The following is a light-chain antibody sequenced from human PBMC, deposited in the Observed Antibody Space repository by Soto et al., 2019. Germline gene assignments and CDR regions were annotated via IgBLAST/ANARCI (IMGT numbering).Light chain of an antibody. CDR2: GAS. Sequence: EIVMTQSPSTLSLSPGERATLSCRASQSVSSNLAWYQQKPGQAPRLLIYGASTRATGIPARFSGSGSGTEFTLTISSLQSEDFAVYYCQQYNNWLRTFGGGTKVDIK. CDR1: QSVSSN. CDR3: QQYNNWLRT. V-gene: IGKV3-15*01. J-gene: IGKJ4*01.